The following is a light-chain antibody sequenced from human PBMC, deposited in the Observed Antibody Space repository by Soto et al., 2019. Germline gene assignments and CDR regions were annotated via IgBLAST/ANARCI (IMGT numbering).Light chain of an antibody. CDR3: QHANSYPYT. Sequence: DIQMTQSPSSVSASVGARVTITCRASQDIITYLAWYQQKPGKAPRLLIHSASSLESGVPSRFSGSGSETDFSLTISSLEPEDVATYFCQHANSYPYTFGQGTKLEI. CDR2: SAS. CDR1: QDIITY. J-gene: IGKJ2*01. V-gene: IGKV1D-12*01.